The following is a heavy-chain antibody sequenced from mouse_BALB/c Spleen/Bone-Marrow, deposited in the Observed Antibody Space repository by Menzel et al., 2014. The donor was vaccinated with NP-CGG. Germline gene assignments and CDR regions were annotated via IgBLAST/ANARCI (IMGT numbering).Heavy chain of an antibody. D-gene: IGHD2-1*01. Sequence: EVQLQQSGAELVKPGASVKLSCTASGFNIKDTYMHWVKQRPEQGLEWIGRIDPANGNTKYDPKFQGKATLTADTSSNTTYLQMSSLTPEDAAVDYCARARVYGNYLASFAYWGQGTPLTVSA. CDR2: IDPANGNT. V-gene: IGHV14-3*02. CDR1: GFNIKDTY. J-gene: IGHJ3*01. CDR3: ARARVYGNYLASFAY.